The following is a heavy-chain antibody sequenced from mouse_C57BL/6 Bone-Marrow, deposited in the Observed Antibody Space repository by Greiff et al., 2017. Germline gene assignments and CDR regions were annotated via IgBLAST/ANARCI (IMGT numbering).Heavy chain of an antibody. CDR1: GYTFTDYY. Sequence: VQLKQSGPVLVKPGASVKMSCKASGYTFTDYYMNWVKQSHGKSLEWIGVINPYNGGTSYNQKFKGKATLTVDKSSSTAYMELNSLTSEDSAVYYCANVIYYPYAMDYWGQGTSVTVSS. CDR3: ANVIYYPYAMDY. CDR2: INPYNGGT. J-gene: IGHJ4*01. D-gene: IGHD2-1*01. V-gene: IGHV1-19*01.